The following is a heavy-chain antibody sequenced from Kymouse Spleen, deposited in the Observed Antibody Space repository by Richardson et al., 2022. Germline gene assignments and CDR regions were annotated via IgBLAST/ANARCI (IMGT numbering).Heavy chain of an antibody. J-gene: IGHJ6*02. CDR2: IYHSGST. CDR3: ARDPPYYSNYRVYYYYYGMDV. CDR1: GGSISSSNW. V-gene: IGHV4-4*02. D-gene: IGHD4-11,IGHD4-11*01. Sequence: QVQLQESGPGLVKPSGTLSLTCAVSGGSISSSNWWSWVRQPPGKGLEWIGEIYHSGSTNYNPSLKSRVTISVDKSKNQFSLKLSSVTAADTAVYYCARDPPYYSNYRVYYYYYGMDVWGQGTTVTVSS.